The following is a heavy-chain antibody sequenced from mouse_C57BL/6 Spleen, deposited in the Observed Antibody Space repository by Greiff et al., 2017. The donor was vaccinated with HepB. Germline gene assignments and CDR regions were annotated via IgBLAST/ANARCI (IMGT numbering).Heavy chain of an antibody. CDR1: GYTFTSYW. V-gene: IGHV1-53*01. D-gene: IGHD2-4*01. CDR2: INPSNGGT. CDR3: ASQIYYDYDVWNYYAMDY. J-gene: IGHJ4*01. Sequence: VKLQQPGTELVKPGASVKLSCKASGYTFTSYWMHWVKQRPGQGLEWIGNINPSNGGTNYNEKFKSKATLTVDKSSSTAYMQLSSLTSEDSAVYYCASQIYYDYDVWNYYAMDYWGQGTSVTVSS.